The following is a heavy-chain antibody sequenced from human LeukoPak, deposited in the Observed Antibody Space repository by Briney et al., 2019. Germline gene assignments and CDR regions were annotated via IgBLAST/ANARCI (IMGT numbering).Heavy chain of an antibody. CDR2: INTNTGNP. CDR3: ARNGVQLWFQYYFDY. CDR1: GYTFTGYY. J-gene: IGHJ4*02. V-gene: IGHV7-4-1*02. Sequence: VASVKVSCKASGYTFTGYYVHWVRQAPGQGLEWMGWINTNTGNPTYAQGFTGRFVFSLDTSVSTAYLQISSLKAEDTAVYYCARNGVQLWFQYYFDYWGQGTLVTVSS. D-gene: IGHD5-18*01.